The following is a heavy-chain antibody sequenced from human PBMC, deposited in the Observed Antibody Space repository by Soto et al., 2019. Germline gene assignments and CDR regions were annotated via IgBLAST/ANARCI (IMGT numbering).Heavy chain of an antibody. D-gene: IGHD6-13*01. CDR1: GFTFSSYA. J-gene: IGHJ4*02. V-gene: IGHV3-23*01. CDR2: ISGSGGST. Sequence: GGSLRLSCAASGFTFSSYAMSWVRQAPGKGLEWVSAISGSGGSTYYADSVKGRFTISRDNSRNTLFLQLNSLRAEDTAVYYCAKEYGSTWIDHWGQGTLVTVSS. CDR3: AKEYGSTWIDH.